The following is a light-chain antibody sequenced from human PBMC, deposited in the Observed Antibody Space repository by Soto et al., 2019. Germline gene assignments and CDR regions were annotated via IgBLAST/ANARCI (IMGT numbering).Light chain of an antibody. J-gene: IGKJ3*01. V-gene: IGKV3-20*01. CDR2: GAS. CDR1: QTVSANY. Sequence: ELVLTQSPGTLSLTPGERATLSCRVSQTVSANYLAWYQQKAGQAPRLLIYGASNRATGIPDRFSGSGSGTDFTLTISRLEPEDFAVYYCQQYGRSPHFGPGTKVDIK. CDR3: QQYGRSPH.